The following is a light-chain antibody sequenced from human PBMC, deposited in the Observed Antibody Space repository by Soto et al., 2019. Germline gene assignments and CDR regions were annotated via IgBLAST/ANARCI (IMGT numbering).Light chain of an antibody. CDR1: QSISSW. Sequence: DIQMTQSPSTLSASVGDRVTITGRASQSISSWLAWYQQKPGKAPKLLIYKASSLESGVPSRFSGSRSGTEFTLTISSLQPDDFATYCCQQYNSYSPWTFVQGTKVEIK. J-gene: IGKJ1*01. V-gene: IGKV1-5*03. CDR3: QQYNSYSPWT. CDR2: KAS.